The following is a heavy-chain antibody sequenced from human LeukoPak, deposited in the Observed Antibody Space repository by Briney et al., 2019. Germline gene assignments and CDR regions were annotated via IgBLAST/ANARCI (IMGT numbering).Heavy chain of an antibody. Sequence: SETLSLTCTVSGGSISSGSYYWSWIRQPAGKGLEWIGRIYTSGSTNYNPSLKSRVTISVDTSKNQFSLKLSSVTAADTAVYYCARGSYSSDRYFDYWGQGTLVTVSS. CDR2: IYTSGST. CDR1: GGSISSGSYY. D-gene: IGHD6-19*01. V-gene: IGHV4-61*02. J-gene: IGHJ4*02. CDR3: ARGSYSSDRYFDY.